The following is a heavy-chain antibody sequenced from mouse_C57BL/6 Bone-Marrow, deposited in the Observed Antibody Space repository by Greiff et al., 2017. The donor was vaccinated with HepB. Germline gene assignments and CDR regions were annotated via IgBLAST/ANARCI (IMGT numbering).Heavy chain of an antibody. CDR3: ARSVLLRLDY. CDR1: GYTFTSYG. D-gene: IGHD1-2*01. CDR2: IYPRSGNT. V-gene: IGHV1-81*01. J-gene: IGHJ2*01. Sequence: QVQLQQSGAELARPGASVKLSCKASGYTFTSYGISWVKQRTGQGLEWIGEIYPRSGNTYYNEKFKGKATLTADKSSCTAYMELRSLTAEDSAVYFCARSVLLRLDYWGQGTTLTVSS.